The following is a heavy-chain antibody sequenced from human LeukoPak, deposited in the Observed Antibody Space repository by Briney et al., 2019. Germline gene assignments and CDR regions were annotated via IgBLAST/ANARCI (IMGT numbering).Heavy chain of an antibody. CDR3: ARPYGASIGDEGWFDP. D-gene: IGHD4-17*01. J-gene: IGHJ5*02. V-gene: IGHV1-69*04. CDR1: GGTFSSYA. CDR2: IIPILGIA. Sequence: ASVKVSCKASGGTFSSYAISWVRQAPGQGLEWMGRIIPILGIANYAQKFQGRVTITADKSTSTAYMELSSLRSEDTAVYYCARPYGASIGDEGWFDPWGQGTLVTVSS.